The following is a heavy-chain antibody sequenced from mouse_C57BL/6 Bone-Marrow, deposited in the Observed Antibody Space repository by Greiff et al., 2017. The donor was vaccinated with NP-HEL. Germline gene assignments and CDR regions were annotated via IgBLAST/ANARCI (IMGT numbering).Heavy chain of an antibody. D-gene: IGHD1-1*01. CDR2: IRLKSDNYAT. J-gene: IGHJ2*01. Sequence: EVKLEESGGGLVQPGGSMKLSCVASGFTFSNYWMNWVRQSPEKGLEWVAQIRLKSDNYATHYAESVKGRFTISRDDSKSSVYLQMNNLRAEDTGIYYCTAYYGSSYNYFDYWGQGTTLTVSS. V-gene: IGHV6-3*01. CDR3: TAYYGSSYNYFDY. CDR1: GFTFSNYW.